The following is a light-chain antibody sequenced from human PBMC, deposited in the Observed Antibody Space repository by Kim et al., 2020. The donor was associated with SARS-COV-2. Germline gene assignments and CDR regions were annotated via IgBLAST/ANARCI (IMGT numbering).Light chain of an antibody. J-gene: IGKJ4*01. V-gene: IGKV3-20*01. CDR2: GAS. Sequence: STGERASPACRASQRFSSSYVAWYQQKPGQAPRLLIYGASSRATGIPDRFSGSGSGTDFTLTISRLEPEDFAVYYCQQYGSSPLTFGGGTKVVIK. CDR1: QRFSSSY. CDR3: QQYGSSPLT.